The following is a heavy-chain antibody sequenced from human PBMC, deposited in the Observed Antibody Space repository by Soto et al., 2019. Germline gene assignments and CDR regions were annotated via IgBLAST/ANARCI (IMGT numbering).Heavy chain of an antibody. J-gene: IGHJ4*02. CDR1: GGSISSYY. CDR3: ARQGTDRLGELSLEFDY. D-gene: IGHD3-16*02. CDR2: TYYSGST. Sequence: SETLSLTCTVSGGSISSYYWSWIRQPPGKGLEWIGYTYYSGSTNYNPSLKSRVTISVDTSKNQFSLKLSSVTAADTAVYYCARQGTDRLGELSLEFDYWGQGTLVTVSS. V-gene: IGHV4-59*01.